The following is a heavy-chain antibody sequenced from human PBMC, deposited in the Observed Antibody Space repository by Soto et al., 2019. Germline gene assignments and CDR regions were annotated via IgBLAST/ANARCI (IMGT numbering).Heavy chain of an antibody. D-gene: IGHD2-15*01. CDR1: GYTFTSYG. CDR2: INPYNGNT. Sequence: GASVKVSCKASGYTFTSYGISWVRQAPGQGLEWMGWINPYNGNTNYAQKLQGRVTMTTDTSTNTAYMELRSLRSDDTAVYYCARDGYCSGGSCYSVPVFDYWGQGTLVTVSS. J-gene: IGHJ4*02. CDR3: ARDGYCSGGSCYSVPVFDY. V-gene: IGHV1-18*01.